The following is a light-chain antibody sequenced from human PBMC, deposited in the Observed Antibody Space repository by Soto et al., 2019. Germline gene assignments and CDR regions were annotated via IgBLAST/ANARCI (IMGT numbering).Light chain of an antibody. Sequence: PGERATLSCRASQSVGSYFAWYQQKPGQAPRLLIYDAFSRATGIPARFSGSGSGTDFTLTISSLEPEDFAVYFCQQRSSWPLTFGGGTLVEIK. CDR3: QQRSSWPLT. CDR2: DAF. CDR1: QSVGSY. J-gene: IGKJ4*01. V-gene: IGKV3-11*01.